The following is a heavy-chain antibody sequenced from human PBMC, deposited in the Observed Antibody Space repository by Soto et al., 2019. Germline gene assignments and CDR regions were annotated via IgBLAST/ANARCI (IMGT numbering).Heavy chain of an antibody. D-gene: IGHD3-16*01. CDR3: ARGHYDYVWGSRSGETYYYGMDV. V-gene: IGHV1-18*01. CDR2: ISAYNGNT. J-gene: IGHJ6*02. Sequence: ASVKVSCKSSGYTFTSYGISCVRQAPGQGLEWMGWISAYNGNTNYAQKLQGRVTMTTDTSTSTAYMELRSLRSDDTAVYYCARGHYDYVWGSRSGETYYYGMDVWGQGTTVTVSS. CDR1: GYTFTSYG.